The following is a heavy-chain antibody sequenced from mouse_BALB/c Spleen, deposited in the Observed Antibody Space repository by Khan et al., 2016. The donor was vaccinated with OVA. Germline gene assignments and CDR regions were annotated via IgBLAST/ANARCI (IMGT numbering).Heavy chain of an antibody. Sequence: QVQLKESGAELVRPGVSVKISCKGSGYTFTDYAMHWVKQSHAKSLEWIGVISTYYGDATYNQKFKGKATMTVDKSSSTAYMELARLTSEDSAIYYCAREKGYDGYLYYFDYWGQGTTLTVSS. CDR2: ISTYYGDA. CDR1: GYTFTDYA. J-gene: IGHJ2*01. D-gene: IGHD2-3*01. CDR3: AREKGYDGYLYYFDY. V-gene: IGHV1S137*01.